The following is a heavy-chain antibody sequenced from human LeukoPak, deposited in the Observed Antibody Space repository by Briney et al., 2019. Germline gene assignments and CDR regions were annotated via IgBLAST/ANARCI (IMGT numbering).Heavy chain of an antibody. D-gene: IGHD4-23*01. J-gene: IGHJ4*02. Sequence: SETLSLTCAVYGGSFSGYDWSWIRQPPGKGLEWIGEVTHSGSTNYNPSLKSRVTISVDTSKNQFSLKLTSVTAADTAVYYCLYGGNSGDWVYWGQGTLSPSPQ. CDR3: LYGGNSGDWVY. CDR2: VTHSGST. CDR1: GGSFSGYD. V-gene: IGHV4-34*03.